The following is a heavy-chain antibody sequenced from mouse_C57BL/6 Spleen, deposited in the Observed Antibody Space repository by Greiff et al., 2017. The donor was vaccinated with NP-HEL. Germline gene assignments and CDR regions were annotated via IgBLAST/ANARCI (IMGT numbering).Heavy chain of an antibody. CDR3: ARDSRVSPLYYGSRNWYFDV. D-gene: IGHD1-1*01. CDR1: GFTFSDYY. V-gene: IGHV5-16*01. CDR2: INYDGSST. J-gene: IGHJ1*03. Sequence: EVMLVESEGGLVQPGSSMKLSCTASGFTFSDYYMAWVRQVPEKGLEWVANINYDGSSTYYLDSLKSRFIISRDNAKNILYLQMSSLKSEDTATYYCARDSRVSPLYYGSRNWYFDVWGTGTTVTVSS.